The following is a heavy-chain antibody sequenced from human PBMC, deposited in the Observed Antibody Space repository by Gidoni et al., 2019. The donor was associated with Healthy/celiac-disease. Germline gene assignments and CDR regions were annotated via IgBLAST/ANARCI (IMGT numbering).Heavy chain of an antibody. V-gene: IGHV1-69*06. J-gene: IGHJ6*03. D-gene: IGHD2-15*01. Sequence: QVQLVQSGAEVKQPGSSVKVSCKASGGTFSSNAISWVRQAPGQGLEWMGGIIPIFGTANYAQKFQGRVTITADKSTSTAYMELSSLRSEDTAVYYCARNHGGPPVYYYYMDVWGKGTTVTVSS. CDR2: IIPIFGTA. CDR3: ARNHGGPPVYYYYMDV. CDR1: GGTFSSNA.